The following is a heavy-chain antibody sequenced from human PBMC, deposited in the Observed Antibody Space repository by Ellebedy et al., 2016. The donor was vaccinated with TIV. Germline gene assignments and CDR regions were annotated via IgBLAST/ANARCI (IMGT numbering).Heavy chain of an antibody. CDR3: ARGQYSAMDV. CDR2: TYYRSKWYN. V-gene: IGHV6-1*01. Sequence: LRLXXALSGDSFTSSRVAWNWLRQSPSRGLEWLGRTYYRSKWYNDYALSVKSRITISPDTSKNQFSLQLNSVTPDDTAVYYCARGQYSAMDVWGQGTTVTVSS. CDR1: GDSFTSSRVA. J-gene: IGHJ6*02.